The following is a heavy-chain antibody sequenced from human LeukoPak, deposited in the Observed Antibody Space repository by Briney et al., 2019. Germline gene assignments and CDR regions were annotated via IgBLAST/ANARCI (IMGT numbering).Heavy chain of an antibody. D-gene: IGHD3-10*01. V-gene: IGHV4-38-2*02. J-gene: IGHJ3*02. CDR1: GYSISSGYC. Sequence: PSETLSLTCTVSGYSISSGYCWGWIRQPPGKGLEWIGSIYHSGSTYYNPSLKSRVTISVDTSKNQFSLKLSSVTAADTAVYYCARNLWFGESSDAFYIWGQGTMVTVSS. CDR2: IYHSGST. CDR3: ARNLWFGESSDAFYI.